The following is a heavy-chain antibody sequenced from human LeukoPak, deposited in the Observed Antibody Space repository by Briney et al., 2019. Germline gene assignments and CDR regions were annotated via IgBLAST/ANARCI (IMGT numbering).Heavy chain of an antibody. CDR1: GFTFSSYG. Sequence: GRSQRLSCAASGFTFSSYGMHWVRQAPGKGLEWVAVISYEGGTQHYADSVKGRFIISRDNPRNTLYLQMNILRTEDTAVYYCAKEGTPQVSTWYDLWGQGTQVIVSS. CDR3: AKEGTPQVSTWYDL. J-gene: IGHJ5*02. V-gene: IGHV3-30*18. D-gene: IGHD3-10*01. CDR2: ISYEGGTQ.